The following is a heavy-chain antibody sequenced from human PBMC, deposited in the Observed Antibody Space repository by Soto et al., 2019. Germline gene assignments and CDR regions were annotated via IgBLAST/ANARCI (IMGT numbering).Heavy chain of an antibody. J-gene: IGHJ4*02. CDR2: IYHSGVT. CDR3: ARLFDY. Sequence: QLQLQESGPGLVKPSETLSLTCTVSGGSISSNGYYWGWIRQPPGKGLEWIGNIYHSGVTYYNPSLKSRVAISVDTSRNQFSLKLNSMTAADTAVYYCARLFDYWGQGKLVNVSS. CDR1: GGSISSNGYY. V-gene: IGHV4-39*01.